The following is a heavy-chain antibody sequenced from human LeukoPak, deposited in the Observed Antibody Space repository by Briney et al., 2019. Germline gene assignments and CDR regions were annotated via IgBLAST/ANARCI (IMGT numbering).Heavy chain of an antibody. CDR3: AKDGRVVTFLFDY. CDR1: GFTFSSYA. V-gene: IGHV3-23*01. J-gene: IGHJ4*02. D-gene: IGHD2-21*02. Sequence: GGSLRLSCAASGFTFSSYAMSWVRQAPGKGLEWVSAISGSGGSTYYADSVKGRFTISRDKSKNTLYLQMNSLRAEDTAVYYCAKDGRVVTFLFDYWGQGTLVTVSS. CDR2: ISGSGGST.